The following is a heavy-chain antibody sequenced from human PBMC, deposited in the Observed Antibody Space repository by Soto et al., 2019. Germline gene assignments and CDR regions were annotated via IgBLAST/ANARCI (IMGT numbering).Heavy chain of an antibody. CDR3: ARGIYEGSSCSYLDV. J-gene: IGHJ4*02. V-gene: IGHV4-39*01. D-gene: IGHD3-22*01. CDR1: GDSIRNRNYY. CDR2: RYDDGST. Sequence: LQLQESGPGLVKPSGTLSLTCTVFGDSIRNRNYYWGWIRQPPGKGLEWIVSRYDDGSTFYNPSLRARISVFIDTSKTQFSLVMTSVTAADKAVYYCARGIYEGSSCSYLDVWGQGNLVTVSS.